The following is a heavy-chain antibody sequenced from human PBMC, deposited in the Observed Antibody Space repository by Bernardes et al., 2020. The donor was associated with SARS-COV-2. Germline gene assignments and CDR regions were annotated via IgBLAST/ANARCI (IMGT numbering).Heavy chain of an antibody. D-gene: IGHD5-12*01. CDR2: INHSGST. CDR3: AKDKVPDGRWDIDY. CDR1: GGSFSGYY. J-gene: IGHJ4*02. Sequence: SETLSLTCAVYGGSFSGYYWSWIRQPPGKGLEWIGEINHSGSTNYNPSLKSRVTISVDTSKNQFSLKLSSVTAADTAVYFCAKDKVPDGRWDIDYWGQGTLVTVSS. V-gene: IGHV4-34*01.